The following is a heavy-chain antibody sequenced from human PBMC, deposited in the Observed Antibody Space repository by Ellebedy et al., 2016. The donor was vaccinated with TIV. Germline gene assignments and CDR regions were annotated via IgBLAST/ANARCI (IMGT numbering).Heavy chain of an antibody. J-gene: IGHJ4*02. CDR3: AREGLWFGDLDY. V-gene: IGHV3-21*01. Sequence: PGGSLRLSCAASGSTFSSYSMNWVRQAPGKGLEWVSSISSTSSFIYYADSVKGRFTISRDNAKNSLYLQMNSLRAEDTAVYYCAREGLWFGDLDYWGQGTLVTVSS. CDR2: ISSTSSFI. CDR1: GSTFSSYS. D-gene: IGHD3-10*01.